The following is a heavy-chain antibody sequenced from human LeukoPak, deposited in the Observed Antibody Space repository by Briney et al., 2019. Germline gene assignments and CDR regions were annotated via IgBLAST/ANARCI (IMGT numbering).Heavy chain of an antibody. CDR3: ARDSEAYGMDV. J-gene: IGHJ6*02. CDR1: GFNFNNCA. CDR2: ISYDGNSK. D-gene: IGHD1-26*01. Sequence: GGSLRLSCAASGFNFNNCAMHWVRQAPGKGLEWVAVISYDGNSKYYADSVKGRFTISRDNSKNTLYLQMNSLRAEDTAVYYCARDSEAYGMDVWGQGTTVTVSS. V-gene: IGHV3-30-3*01.